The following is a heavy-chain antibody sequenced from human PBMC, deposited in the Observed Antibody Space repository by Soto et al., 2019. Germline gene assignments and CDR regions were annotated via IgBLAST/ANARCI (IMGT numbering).Heavy chain of an antibody. V-gene: IGHV3-7*01. CDR1: GSSFSSYW. CDR3: ARDDRYSGTFEY. Sequence: EVKLEESGGGLVQPGGSLRLSCAASGSSFSSYWMSWVRQAPGKGPEWVAIVSSDGRDKTYAESVKGRFTITRDNAENSLFLQMNSLRADDTAVYYCARDDRYSGTFEYWGQGALVTVSP. J-gene: IGHJ4*02. CDR2: VSSDGRDK. D-gene: IGHD3-16*02.